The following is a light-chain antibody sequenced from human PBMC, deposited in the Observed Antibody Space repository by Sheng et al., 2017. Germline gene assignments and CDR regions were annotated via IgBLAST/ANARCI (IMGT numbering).Light chain of an antibody. CDR1: KLGDKY. Sequence: SYELTQPPSVSVSPGQTASITCSGDKLGDKYVCWYQQKPGQSPVLVIYQNMKRPSGIPERISGSKSDNTATLTISGAQAMDEADYYCQAWDTTAAVFGGGTQLTVL. J-gene: IGLJ3*02. CDR2: QNM. V-gene: IGLV3-1*01. CDR3: QAWDTTAAV.